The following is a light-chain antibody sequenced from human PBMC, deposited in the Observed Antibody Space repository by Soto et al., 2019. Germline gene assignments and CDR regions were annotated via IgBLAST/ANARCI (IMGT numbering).Light chain of an antibody. CDR3: SSHTSGSTRV. J-gene: IGLJ1*01. Sequence: QSALTQPAAVSGSPGRSIASSCTGASSDVGGYDYVSWYQQQPDKAPKLMIYEVTKRPSGVSNRFSGSKSRNTASLTISGLHAEDEADYYCSSHTSGSTRVFGTGTKVTVL. V-gene: IGLV2-14*01. CDR2: EVT. CDR1: SSDVGGYDY.